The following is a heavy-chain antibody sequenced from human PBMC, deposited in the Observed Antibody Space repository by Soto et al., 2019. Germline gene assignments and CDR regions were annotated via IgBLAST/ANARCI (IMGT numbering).Heavy chain of an antibody. J-gene: IGHJ4*02. CDR2: ISNNGGNK. Sequence: GGSLSLSCAASGFTFSSHGMHWVRQAPGKGLEWVASISNNGGNKFYVDSVKGQFTISRDNSKNTLYLQMNSLRAEDTAVYYCAKAAAYDSSGYYYYFDHWGQGILVTVSS. D-gene: IGHD3-22*01. CDR1: GFTFSSHG. CDR3: AKAAAYDSSGYYYYFDH. V-gene: IGHV3-30*18.